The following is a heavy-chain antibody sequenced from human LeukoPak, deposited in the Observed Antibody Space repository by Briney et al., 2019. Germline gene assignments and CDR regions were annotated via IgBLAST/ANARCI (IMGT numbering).Heavy chain of an antibody. V-gene: IGHV3-33*08. CDR2: IWYDGSNK. CDR3: ARESHYDSSGTLAFDY. Sequence: GGSLRLSCAASGFTFSTYCMHWVRQAPGKGLEWVAVIWYDGSNKYYADSVKGRFTISRDNSKNTLYLQMNSLRAEDTAVYYCARESHYDSSGTLAFDYWGQGTLVTVSS. J-gene: IGHJ4*02. CDR1: GFTFSTYC. D-gene: IGHD3-22*01.